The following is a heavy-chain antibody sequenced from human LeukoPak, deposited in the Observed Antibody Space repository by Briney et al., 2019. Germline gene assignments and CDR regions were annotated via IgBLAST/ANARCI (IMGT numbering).Heavy chain of an antibody. CDR3: GKIAAVGYFDY. CDR2: ISGNADIT. CDR1: GFTFSSYA. V-gene: IGHV3-23*01. Sequence: GGSLRLSCAASGFTFSSYAMSWVRQAPGKGLEWVSVISGNADITYYADSVKGRFTISRDNSKNTLYLQMNSLRAEDTAVYYCGKIAAVGYFDYWGQGTLVTVSS. D-gene: IGHD6-13*01. J-gene: IGHJ4*02.